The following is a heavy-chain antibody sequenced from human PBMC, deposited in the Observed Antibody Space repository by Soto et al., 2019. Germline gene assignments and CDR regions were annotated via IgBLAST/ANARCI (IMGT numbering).Heavy chain of an antibody. J-gene: IGHJ5*02. Sequence: SVKVSCKVSGYTLTELSMHWVRQAPGKGLEWKGRIIPILGIANYAQKFQGRVTITADKSTSTAYMELSSLRSEDTAVYYCASYYGSGTYNWFDPWGQGTLVTVSS. CDR1: GYTLTELS. V-gene: IGHV1-69*02. CDR3: ASYYGSGTYNWFDP. D-gene: IGHD3-10*01. CDR2: IIPILGIA.